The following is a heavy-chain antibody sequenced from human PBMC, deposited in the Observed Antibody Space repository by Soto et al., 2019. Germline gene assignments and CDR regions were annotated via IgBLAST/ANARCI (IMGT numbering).Heavy chain of an antibody. V-gene: IGHV1-8*01. CDR1: GYTFTDYH. CDR3: ARGKTTLTDLDY. CDR2: MNPNTGNT. D-gene: IGHD1-1*01. Sequence: QVQLVQSGAEAKKPGASVKVSCKASGYTFTDYHLHWVRRATGQGLEWMGWMNPNTGNTGDAQKFQGRVTMTRDTATSTAYMELSSLRSDDTDVYYCARGKTTLTDLDYWGQGPLLTVSS. J-gene: IGHJ4*02.